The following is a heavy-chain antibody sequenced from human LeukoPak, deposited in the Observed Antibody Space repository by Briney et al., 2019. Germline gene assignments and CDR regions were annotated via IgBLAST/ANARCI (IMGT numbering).Heavy chain of an antibody. CDR3: ARGMDYYDNRGYTTDS. CDR1: GFTFSTYW. V-gene: IGHV3-74*01. J-gene: IGHJ4*02. D-gene: IGHD3-22*01. CDR2: LNSDGSST. Sequence: GGSLRLSCAASGFTFSTYWMHWVRQVPGKGLVWVSRLNSDGSSTTYADSVKGRFTISRDSAKNTLYLQMNGLRVEDTAVYFCARGMDYYDNRGYTTDSWGQGTLVTVSS.